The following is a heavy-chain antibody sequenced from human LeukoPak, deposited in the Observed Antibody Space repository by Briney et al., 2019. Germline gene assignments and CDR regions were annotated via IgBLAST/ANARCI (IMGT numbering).Heavy chain of an antibody. CDR1: GFTFSSYW. CDR3: ARSPSYYYDSSGYWGAFDP. V-gene: IGHV3-74*01. D-gene: IGHD3-22*01. CDR2: INSDGSST. Sequence: GGSLRLSCAASGFTFSSYWMHWVRQAPGKGLVWVSRINSDGSSTSYADSVKGRFTISRDNAKNTLYLQMNGLRAEDTAVYYCARSPSYYYDSSGYWGAFDPWGQGTLVTVSS. J-gene: IGHJ5*02.